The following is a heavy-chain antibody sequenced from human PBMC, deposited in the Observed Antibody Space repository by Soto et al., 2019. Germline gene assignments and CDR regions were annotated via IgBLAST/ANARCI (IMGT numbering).Heavy chain of an antibody. Sequence: GGSLRLSCAASGFTFSSYDMHWVRQATGKGLEWVSAIGTAGDPYYPGSVKGRFTISRENAKNSLYLQMNSLRAGDTAVYYCAREPRCSSTSCYRGMDVWGQGTTVTVSS. CDR3: AREPRCSSTSCYRGMDV. CDR1: GFTFSSYD. D-gene: IGHD2-2*01. V-gene: IGHV3-13*05. J-gene: IGHJ6*02. CDR2: IGTAGDP.